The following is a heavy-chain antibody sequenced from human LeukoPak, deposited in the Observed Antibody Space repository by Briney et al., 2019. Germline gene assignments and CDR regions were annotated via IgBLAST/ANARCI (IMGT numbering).Heavy chain of an antibody. CDR3: AKEGGPARPGLDS. Sequence: SETLSLTCTVSGASMSSHYWTWMRQDPGTGLEWIGDIFHTGSTSYNPALESRVTISLDTSNNQFSLRLTSVAAADTAVYYCAKEGGPARPGLDSWGQGTLVTVSS. CDR2: IFHTGST. CDR1: GASMSSHY. V-gene: IGHV4-59*11. D-gene: IGHD6-6*01. J-gene: IGHJ4*02.